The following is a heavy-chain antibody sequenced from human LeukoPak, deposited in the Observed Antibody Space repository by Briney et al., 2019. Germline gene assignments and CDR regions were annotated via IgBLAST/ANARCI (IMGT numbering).Heavy chain of an antibody. CDR2: TYYRSKWYN. D-gene: IGHD6-13*01. V-gene: IGHV6-1*01. Sequence: SQTLSLTCAISGDSVSSNSAAWNWIRQSPSRGLEWLGRTYYRSKWYNDYAVCVKSRITINPDTSKNQFSLQLNSVTPEDTAVYYCARDSRASYSSSWYGGRAAFDIWGQGTMVTVSS. CDR3: ARDSRASYSSSWYGGRAAFDI. CDR1: GDSVSSNSAA. J-gene: IGHJ3*02.